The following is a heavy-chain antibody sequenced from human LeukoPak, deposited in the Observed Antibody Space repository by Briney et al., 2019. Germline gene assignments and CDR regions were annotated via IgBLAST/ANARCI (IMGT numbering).Heavy chain of an antibody. CDR2: IYHSGRT. V-gene: IGHV4-4*02. CDR3: AIVGVSAIADIDY. Sequence: SGTLSLTCAVSGGSISTSINWWSWVRQPPGKGLDRIGEIYHSGRTNYNPSLKSRVPISVDKSKNQFSLSLSSVTAADTAVYYCAIVGVSAIADIDYWGQGTLVIVSS. D-gene: IGHD3-10*01. CDR1: GGSISTSINW. J-gene: IGHJ4*02.